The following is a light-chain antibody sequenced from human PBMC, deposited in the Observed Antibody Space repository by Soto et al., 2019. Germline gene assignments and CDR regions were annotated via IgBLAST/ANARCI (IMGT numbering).Light chain of an antibody. V-gene: IGLV2-23*02. J-gene: IGLJ1*01. Sequence: QSALTQPASVSGSPGQSITISCTGTSSDVGNYNLVSWYQQHPGKAPKLMIYEVSKTPSGVSNRFSGSKSGNTASLTISGLQAEDEADYYCCSYAGSRPPYVFGTGTKLTVL. CDR1: SSDVGNYNL. CDR2: EVS. CDR3: CSYAGSRPPYV.